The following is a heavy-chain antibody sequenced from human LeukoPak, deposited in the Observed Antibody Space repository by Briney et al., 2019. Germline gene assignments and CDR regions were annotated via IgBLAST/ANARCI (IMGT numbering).Heavy chain of an antibody. CDR3: ARISRDGVPADLDY. D-gene: IGHD2-2*01. J-gene: IGHJ4*02. Sequence: ASVKVSCKASGYTFTSYYMHWVRQAPGQGLEWMGIINPSGGSTSYAQKFQGRVTMTTDTFTSTAYMELRSLRSDDTAVYYCARISRDGVPADLDYWGQGTLVTVSS. CDR2: INPSGGST. CDR1: GYTFTSYY. V-gene: IGHV1-46*01.